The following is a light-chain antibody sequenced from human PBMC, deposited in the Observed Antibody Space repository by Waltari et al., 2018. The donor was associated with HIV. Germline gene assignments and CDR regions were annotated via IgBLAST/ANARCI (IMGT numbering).Light chain of an antibody. V-gene: IGLV2-23*02. Sequence: QSALTHPPPVSGSPGRSIPTSCPGTTSDVGSYNLFSWYQQHPGKAPKLMIYEVSKRPSGVSNRFSGSKSGNTASLTISGLQAEDEADYYCCSYAGSSTLVFGGGTKLTVL. CDR3: CSYAGSSTLV. CDR2: EVS. CDR1: TSDVGSYNL. J-gene: IGLJ2*01.